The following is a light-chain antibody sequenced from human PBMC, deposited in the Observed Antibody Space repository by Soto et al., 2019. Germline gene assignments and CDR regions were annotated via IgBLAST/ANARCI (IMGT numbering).Light chain of an antibody. CDR1: QSVSSSY. V-gene: IGKV3D-20*01. CDR2: DAI. CDR3: QQYDAWPLT. J-gene: IGKJ4*01. Sequence: EIVLSLSLATLSLSPGERATLSCGASQSVSSSYLAWYQQKPGLAPRLLIYDAIIRAADVPARVSGSWSGTEFTLTINSLQSEDFAVYYCQQYDAWPLTFGGGTKVDIK.